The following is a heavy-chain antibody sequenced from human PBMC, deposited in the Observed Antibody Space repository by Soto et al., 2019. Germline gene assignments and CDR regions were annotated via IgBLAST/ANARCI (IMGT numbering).Heavy chain of an antibody. CDR1: GGSISSYY. CDR3: ARDIMGTNYYYSGMDV. J-gene: IGHJ6*02. Sequence: PSETPSLTCTVSGGSISSYYWSWIRQPPGKGLEWIGYIYYSGSTNYNPSLKSRVTISVDTSKNQFSLKLSSVTAADTAVCYCARDIMGTNYYYSGMDVWGQGTTVTVSS. CDR2: IYYSGST. D-gene: IGHD2-8*01. V-gene: IGHV4-59*01.